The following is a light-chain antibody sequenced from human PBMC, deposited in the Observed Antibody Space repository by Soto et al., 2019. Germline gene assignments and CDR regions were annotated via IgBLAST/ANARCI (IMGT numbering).Light chain of an antibody. V-gene: IGLV2-11*01. CDR3: CSYAGSYTLGV. Sequence: QSALTQPLSVSGSPGQSVTISCTGTSSDIGAYNYVSWYQQHPGKAPKLMIYDVTNRPSGVPDRFSGSKSGNTASLTISGLQAEDEADYYRCSYAGSYTLGVFGTGTKVTVL. CDR2: DVT. J-gene: IGLJ1*01. CDR1: SSDIGAYNY.